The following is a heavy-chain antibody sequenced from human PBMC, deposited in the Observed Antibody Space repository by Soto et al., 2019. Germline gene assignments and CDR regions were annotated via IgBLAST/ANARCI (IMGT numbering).Heavy chain of an antibody. V-gene: IGHV1-18*01. Sequence: QVQLVQSGAEVKKPGASVKVSCKASGYTFTSYYISWVRQAPGQGLEWMGWISGYNGNTNYAQKGQGTATMTPDTATSTAYMELRSLRSAATAVYHCAREGPPSLNWGQGTRVTVSS. D-gene: IGHD2-2*01. CDR3: AREGPPSLN. CDR2: ISGYNGNT. CDR1: GYTFTSYY. J-gene: IGHJ4*02.